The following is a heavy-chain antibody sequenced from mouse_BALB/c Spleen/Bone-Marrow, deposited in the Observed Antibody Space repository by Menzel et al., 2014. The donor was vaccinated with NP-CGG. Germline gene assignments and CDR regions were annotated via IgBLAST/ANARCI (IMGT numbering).Heavy chain of an antibody. CDR1: GFDFSRYW. J-gene: IGHJ4*01. CDR2: INPDSSTI. Sequence: DVHLVESGGGLVQPGGSLELSCAASGFDFSRYWMSWVRQAPGKGLEWIGEINPDSSTINYTPSLKDKFIISRDNAKNTLYLQMSKVRSEDTALYYCARHGYYAMDYWGQGTSVAVSS. CDR3: ARHGYYAMDY. V-gene: IGHV4-1*02.